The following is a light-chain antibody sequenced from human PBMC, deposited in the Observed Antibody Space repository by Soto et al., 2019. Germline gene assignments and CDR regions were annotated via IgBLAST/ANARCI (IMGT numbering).Light chain of an antibody. J-gene: IGKJ2*01. CDR3: QQYDNWPPYT. Sequence: EIVMTQSPATLSVSPGERATLSCRASQSVSSNLAWYQHKPGQAPRLLVYRASTRATGCPARFSGSGSGTELTLTISRLQSEDFAVYYCQQYDNWPPYTFGQGTKLEIK. CDR2: RAS. V-gene: IGKV3-15*01. CDR1: QSVSSN.